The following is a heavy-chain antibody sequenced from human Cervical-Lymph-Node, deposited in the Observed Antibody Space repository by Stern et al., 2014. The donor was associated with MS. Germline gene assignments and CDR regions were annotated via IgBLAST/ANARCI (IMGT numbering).Heavy chain of an antibody. J-gene: IGHJ4*02. Sequence: QVQLQESGPGLVKPSQALSLTCTVSGDSISRGGHHWTWIRQPAGKGPEWIGSIYGSGTTEYNPSLERRTSFSIHTPRNQFSLKLTSVTAADTAVYYCARVKALDDSGSYVDSWGQGALVTVSS. CDR1: GDSISRGGHH. D-gene: IGHD3-10*01. CDR2: IYGSGTT. CDR3: ARVKALDDSGSYVDS. V-gene: IGHV4-61*02.